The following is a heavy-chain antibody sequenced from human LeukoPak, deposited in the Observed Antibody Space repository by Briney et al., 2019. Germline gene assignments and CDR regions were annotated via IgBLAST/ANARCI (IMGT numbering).Heavy chain of an antibody. J-gene: IGHJ3*02. CDR2: IYYSGST. Sequence: SETLSLTCTVSGGSISSSSYYWGWIRQPPGKGLEWIGSIYYSGSTYYNPSLKSRVTISVDTSKNQLSLKLSSVTAADTAVYYCARPVDCSSTSCSSGPGAFDIWGQGTMVTVSS. CDR1: GGSISSSSYY. CDR3: ARPVDCSSTSCSSGPGAFDI. V-gene: IGHV4-39*01. D-gene: IGHD2-2*01.